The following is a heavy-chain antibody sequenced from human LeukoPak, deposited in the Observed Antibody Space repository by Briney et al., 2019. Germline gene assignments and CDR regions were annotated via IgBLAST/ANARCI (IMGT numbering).Heavy chain of an antibody. V-gene: IGHV4-30-2*01. CDR3: ARARTIFGVVTEVYFDY. CDR1: GGSISSGGYS. J-gene: IGHJ4*02. Sequence: ASETLSLTCAVSGGSISSGGYSWSWIRQPPGKGLEWIGYIYHSGSTYYNPSLKSRVTISVDRSRNQFSLKLSSVTAADTAVYYCARARTIFGVVTEVYFDYWGQGTLVTVSS. D-gene: IGHD3-3*01. CDR2: IYHSGST.